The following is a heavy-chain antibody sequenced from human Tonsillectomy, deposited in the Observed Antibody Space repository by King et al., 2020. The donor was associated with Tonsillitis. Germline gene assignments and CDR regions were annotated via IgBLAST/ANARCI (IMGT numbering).Heavy chain of an antibody. CDR1: GFTFSSYW. CDR3: ARDSRPWELHPSAFDF. CDR2: ISTDGTAT. V-gene: IGHV3-74*01. Sequence: GGGVVPPGGSLRLACAASGFTFSSYWMHWVRQAPGKGLVWVSRISTDGTATRYADSVKGRFTISRDNAKNTLYLQMNSLRAEDTAVYFCARDSRPWELHPSAFDFWGQGTMVTVSS. J-gene: IGHJ3*01. D-gene: IGHD1-26*01.